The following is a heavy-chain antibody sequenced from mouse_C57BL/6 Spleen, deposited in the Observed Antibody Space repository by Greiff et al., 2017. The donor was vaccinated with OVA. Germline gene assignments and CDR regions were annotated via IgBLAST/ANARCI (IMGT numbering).Heavy chain of an antibody. V-gene: IGHV14-3*01. Sequence: VQLKESVAELVRPGASVKLSCTASGFNIKNTYMHWVMQRPEQGLEWIGRIDPANGNTKYAPKFQGKATITADTSSNTAYLQLSSLTSEDTAIYYCARDGYDRAWYFDVWGTGTTVTVSS. J-gene: IGHJ1*03. CDR2: IDPANGNT. CDR1: GFNIKNTY. CDR3: ARDGYDRAWYFDV. D-gene: IGHD2-2*01.